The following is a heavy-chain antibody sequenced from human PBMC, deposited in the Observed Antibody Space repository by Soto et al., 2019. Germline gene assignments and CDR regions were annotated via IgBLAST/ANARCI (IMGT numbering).Heavy chain of an antibody. V-gene: IGHV4-30-4*01. CDR3: ARHNGIVAPTDY. CDR1: GGSISSGDYY. J-gene: IGHJ4*02. CDR2: IYYSGST. Sequence: SETLSLTCTVSGGSISSGDYYWSWIRQPPGKGLEWIGYIYYSGSTYYNPSLKSRVTISVDTSKNQFSLKLSSVTAADTAVYYCARHNGIVAPTDYWGQGTLVTVSS. D-gene: IGHD5-12*01.